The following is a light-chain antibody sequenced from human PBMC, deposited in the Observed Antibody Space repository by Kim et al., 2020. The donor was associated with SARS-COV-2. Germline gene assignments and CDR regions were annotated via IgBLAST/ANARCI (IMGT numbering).Light chain of an antibody. CDR2: DAS. CDR1: QVSRNY. CDR3: QHYDNPLYT. Sequence: SASVGDRVTMTCQGSQVSRNYVSWYQKKPGKAPKLLNADASSLEKGVPSRFSGSGYGTDFTLISSSLQPEDTAKYYCQHYDNPLYTFGQGTKLEI. J-gene: IGKJ2*01. V-gene: IGKV1-33*01.